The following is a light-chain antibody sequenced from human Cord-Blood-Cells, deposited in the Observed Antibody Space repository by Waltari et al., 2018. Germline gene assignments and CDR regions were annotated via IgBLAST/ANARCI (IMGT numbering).Light chain of an antibody. CDR3: CSYAGSYTLV. Sequence: QSALTQPRSVSGSPGQSVTISCTGTSSEVGGYNYFAWYQQHPGQAPKLMLYDVSKQPSGVPDRFSGSKSGNTASLTISGLQAEDEADYYCCSYAGSYTLVFGGGTKLTVL. CDR1: SSEVGGYNY. J-gene: IGLJ3*02. V-gene: IGLV2-11*01. CDR2: DVS.